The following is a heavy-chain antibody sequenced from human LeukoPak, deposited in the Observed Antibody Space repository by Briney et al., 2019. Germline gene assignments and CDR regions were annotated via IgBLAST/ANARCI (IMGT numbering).Heavy chain of an antibody. J-gene: IGHJ4*02. CDR2: INHSGST. CDR3: ASIMMVRGVRTYYFDY. V-gene: IGHV4-34*01. CDR1: GGSFSGYY. D-gene: IGHD3-10*01. Sequence: SETLSLICAVYGGSFSGYYWIWIRQPPGKGLEWIGEINHSGSTNYNPSLKSRVTISVDTSQNQFSLKLSSVTAADTAVNYCASIMMVRGVRTYYFDYWGQGTLVTVSS.